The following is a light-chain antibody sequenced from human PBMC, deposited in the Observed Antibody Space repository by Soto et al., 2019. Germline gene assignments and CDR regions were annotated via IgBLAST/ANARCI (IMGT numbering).Light chain of an antibody. J-gene: IGLJ3*02. Sequence: QSVLTQPPSASGTPGQRVTISCSGSSSNIGSHTVNWYQQLPGTAPKLLIYRSNQRPSGVPDRFSGSKSGTSASLAISGLQYEDEADYYCAVRDNSLNGQVIGGGTKLTVL. CDR1: SSNIGSHT. V-gene: IGLV1-44*01. CDR3: AVRDNSLNGQV. CDR2: RSN.